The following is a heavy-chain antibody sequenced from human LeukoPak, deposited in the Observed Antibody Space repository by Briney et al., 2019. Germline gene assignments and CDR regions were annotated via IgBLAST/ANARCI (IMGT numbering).Heavy chain of an antibody. V-gene: IGHV1-8*01. Sequence: ASVKVSCKAFGYTFSSYDINWVRQATGQGPEWMGWMNVNNGNTGYAQKFQGRVTMTRNTSINTAYKELSSLTSEDTAVYYCTRGARSGGWYSCFDSWGQGTLVTVSS. CDR1: GYTFSSYD. CDR3: TRGARSGGWYSCFDS. CDR2: MNVNNGNT. J-gene: IGHJ5*01. D-gene: IGHD6-19*01.